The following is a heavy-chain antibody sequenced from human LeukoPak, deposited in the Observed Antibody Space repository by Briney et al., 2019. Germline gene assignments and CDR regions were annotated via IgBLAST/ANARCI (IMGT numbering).Heavy chain of an antibody. J-gene: IGHJ4*02. CDR2: INPNSGGT. V-gene: IGHV1-2*02. D-gene: IGHD3-3*01. CDR3: ARDSELYYDFWSGYPSPGYFDC. CDR1: GYTFTGYY. Sequence: ASVKVSCKASGYTFTGYYMHWVRQAPGQGLEWMGWINPNSGGTNYAQKFQGRVTMTRDTSISTAYMELSRLRSDDTAVYYCARDSELYYDFWSGYPSPGYFDCWGQGTLVTVSS.